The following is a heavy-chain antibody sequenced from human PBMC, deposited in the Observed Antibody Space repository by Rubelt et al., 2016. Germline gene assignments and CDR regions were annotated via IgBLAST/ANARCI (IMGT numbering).Heavy chain of an antibody. CDR3: AKTGSKLVFDSSGWYYFDY. D-gene: IGHD6-19*01. CDR2: ISGSGGST. J-gene: IGHJ4*02. V-gene: IGHV3-23*01. CDR1: GFTFSSYA. Sequence: EVQLLESGGGLVQPGGSLRLSCAASGFTFSSYAMSWVRQAPGKGLEWVSAISGSGGSTYYADSVKGRFTISRDNSKNTLYLQMNSLRAEDTAVYYCAKTGSKLVFDSSGWYYFDYWGQGTLVTVSS.